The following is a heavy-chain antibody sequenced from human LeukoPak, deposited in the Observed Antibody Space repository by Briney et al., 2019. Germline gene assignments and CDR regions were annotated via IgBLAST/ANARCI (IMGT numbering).Heavy chain of an antibody. V-gene: IGHV3-23*01. CDR1: GFTFSSYA. Sequence: GGSLRLSCAASGFTFSSYAMRWVRQAPGKGLEWVSAISGSGGSTFYADSVKGRFTISRDNSKNTLFLQMNSLRAEDTAVYYCATESSSITWINAFDIWGQGTMVTVSS. CDR2: ISGSGGST. J-gene: IGHJ3*02. CDR3: ATESSSITWINAFDI. D-gene: IGHD2-2*01.